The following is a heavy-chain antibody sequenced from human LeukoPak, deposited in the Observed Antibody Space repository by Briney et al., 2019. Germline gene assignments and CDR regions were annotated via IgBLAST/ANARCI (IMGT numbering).Heavy chain of an antibody. CDR1: GFAFSSYW. CDR2: ISSSSSTI. V-gene: IGHV3-48*04. Sequence: GSLRLSCAASGFAFSSYWMNWVRQAPGKGLEWVSYISSSSSTIYYADSVKGRFTISRDNAKNSLYLQMNSLRAEDTAVYYCARDSWFGEFHRGTDAFDIWGQRTMVTVSS. D-gene: IGHD3-10*01. CDR3: ARDSWFGEFHRGTDAFDI. J-gene: IGHJ3*02.